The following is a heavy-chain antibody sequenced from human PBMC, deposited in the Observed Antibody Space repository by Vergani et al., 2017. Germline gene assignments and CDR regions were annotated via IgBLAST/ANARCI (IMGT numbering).Heavy chain of an antibody. D-gene: IGHD4-11*01. V-gene: IGHV4-34*01. CDR2: INHSGGT. J-gene: IGHJ6*03. CDR1: GGSFSDYY. Sequence: QVQLQQWGAGLLKPSETLSLTCAVYGGSFSDYYWSWIRQSPGKGLEWIGEINHSGGTNYNPSLKSRVTISVDTSKTQFSLKLSSVTAADTAVYYCAGGGVTKYYYYYYMDVWGKGTTVTVSS. CDR3: AGGGVTKYYYYYYMDV.